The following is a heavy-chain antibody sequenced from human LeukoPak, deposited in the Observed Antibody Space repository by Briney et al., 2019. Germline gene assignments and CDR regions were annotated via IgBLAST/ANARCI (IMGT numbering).Heavy chain of an antibody. CDR1: GVSISSSNSY. CDR3: ARGVNSGYFDY. Sequence: PSETLSLTCTVSGVSISSSNSYWGWIRQPPGKGLEWIGSIYYSGNTYYNASLKSQVSISIDTSKNQFSLKLTSVTAADTAVYYCARGVNSGYFDYCGQGTLVTVSS. CDR2: IYYSGNT. V-gene: IGHV4-39*07. D-gene: IGHD1-26*01. J-gene: IGHJ4*02.